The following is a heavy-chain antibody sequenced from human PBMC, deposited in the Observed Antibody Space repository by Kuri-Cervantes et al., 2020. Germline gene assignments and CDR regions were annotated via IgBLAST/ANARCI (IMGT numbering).Heavy chain of an antibody. Sequence: GESLKISCAASGFTFSSYDMHWVRQATGKGLEWVSAIGTAGDTYYPGSVKGRFTISRDNSKNTLDLQMNSLRAEDTAVYYCARGWSSRTSFLDYWGQGTLVTVSS. CDR3: ARGWSSRTSFLDY. J-gene: IGHJ4*02. D-gene: IGHD3-16*02. V-gene: IGHV3-13*01. CDR2: IGTAGDT. CDR1: GFTFSSYD.